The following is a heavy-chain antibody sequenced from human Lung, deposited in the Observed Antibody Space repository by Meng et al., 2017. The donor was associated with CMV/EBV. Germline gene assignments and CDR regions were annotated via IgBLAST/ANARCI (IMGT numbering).Heavy chain of an antibody. V-gene: IGHV1-2*02. CDR2: INPNTGDT. CDR3: ARLFHTSLGTNYYYGMDG. D-gene: IGHD3/OR15-3a*01. Sequence: ASXXVSXKASGYTFTGYNIHWVRQAPGQGLEWMGWINPNTGDTNYAQKFQGRVTLTGDTSISTAYMELSRLKSDDTAVFFCARLFHTSLGTNYYYGMDGWGQGXTVTVSS. CDR1: GYTFTGYN. J-gene: IGHJ6*02.